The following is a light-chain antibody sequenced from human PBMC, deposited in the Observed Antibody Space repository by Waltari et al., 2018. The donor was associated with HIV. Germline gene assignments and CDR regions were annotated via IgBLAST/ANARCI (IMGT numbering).Light chain of an antibody. Sequence: QSALTQPASVSGSPGQSITISCTGTSSDVGSYNLVSWYQKHPGKAPNLMIYEVSKRPSGVSNRFSGSKSGNTASLTISGLQAEDEADYYCCSYAGSSTYVFGTGTKVTVL. V-gene: IGLV2-23*02. CDR2: EVS. J-gene: IGLJ1*01. CDR3: CSYAGSSTYV. CDR1: SSDVGSYNL.